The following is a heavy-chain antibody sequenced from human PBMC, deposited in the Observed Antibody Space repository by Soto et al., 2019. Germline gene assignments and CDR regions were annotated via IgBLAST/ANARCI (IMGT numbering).Heavy chain of an antibody. CDR1: GFSFSRKS. CDR2: INSGGVYI. CDR3: AYCGGDCYANYYYGVDV. J-gene: IGHJ6*02. Sequence: EVRLVESGGGLVKSGESLRLSCAASGFSFSRKSMIWVRQAPGKGLEWVSSINSGGVYIFYADSVKGRFTISRDNARKXLSLQMTSLRAEDTAVDYGAYCGGDCYANYYYGVDVWGQGTTVTVSS. D-gene: IGHD2-21*02. V-gene: IGHV3-21*01.